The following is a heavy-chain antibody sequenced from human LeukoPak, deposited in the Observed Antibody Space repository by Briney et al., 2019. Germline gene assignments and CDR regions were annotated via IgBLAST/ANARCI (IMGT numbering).Heavy chain of an antibody. J-gene: IGHJ4*02. CDR2: ISGSGGST. CDR1: GFTFSDYA. Sequence: GGSLRHSCAASGFTFSDYAMSWVRQAPGKGLEWVSVISGSGGSTYYSDSVKGRFTISRDNSKNTLYLQMNSLRAEDTAVYYCAKSPGSSGYYFPFDYWGQGTLVTVSS. V-gene: IGHV3-23*01. D-gene: IGHD3-22*01. CDR3: AKSPGSSGYYFPFDY.